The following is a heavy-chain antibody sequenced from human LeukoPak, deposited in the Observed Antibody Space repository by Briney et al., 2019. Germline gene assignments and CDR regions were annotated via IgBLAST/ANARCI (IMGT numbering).Heavy chain of an antibody. Sequence: GGSLRLSCAASGFTFSSYWVHWVRQAPGKGLVWVSRINSDGSSTSYADSVKGRFTISRDNAKNTLYLQMNSLRAEDTAVYYCARETDTSGYYVDYWGQGTLVTVSS. CDR2: INSDGSST. J-gene: IGHJ4*02. D-gene: IGHD3-22*01. CDR1: GFTFSSYW. CDR3: ARETDTSGYYVDY. V-gene: IGHV3-74*01.